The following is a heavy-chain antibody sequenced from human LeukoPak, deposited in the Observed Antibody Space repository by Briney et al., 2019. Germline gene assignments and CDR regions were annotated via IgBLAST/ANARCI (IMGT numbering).Heavy chain of an antibody. Sequence: KPGGSLRLSCAASGFTFSDYYMSWIRQAPGKGLEWVSYISSSSTHTNYADSVKGRFTISRDNAKNSLYLQMNSLRAEDTAVYYCVRDGIRDIPGIITIRYDYWGQGTLVTVSS. CDR3: VRDGIRDIPGIITIRYDY. J-gene: IGHJ4*02. D-gene: IGHD3-10*01. V-gene: IGHV3-11*05. CDR1: GFTFSDYY. CDR2: ISSSSTHT.